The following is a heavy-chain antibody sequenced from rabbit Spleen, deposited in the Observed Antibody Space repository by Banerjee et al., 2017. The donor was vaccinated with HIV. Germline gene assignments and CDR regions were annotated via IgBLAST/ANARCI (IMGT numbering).Heavy chain of an antibody. CDR1: GFSFSDRDV. V-gene: IGHV1S45*01. Sequence: QEQLVESGGGLVKPEGSLTLTCKASGFSFSDRDVMCWVRQAPGKGLQWIACINTDTGKAVYATRAKGRFTISRTSSTTVTLQMTSLTAADTATHFCARDLGSVVGWNFKLWGPGTLVTVS. CDR2: INTDTGKA. CDR3: ARDLGSVVGWNFKL. D-gene: IGHD1-1*01. J-gene: IGHJ4*01.